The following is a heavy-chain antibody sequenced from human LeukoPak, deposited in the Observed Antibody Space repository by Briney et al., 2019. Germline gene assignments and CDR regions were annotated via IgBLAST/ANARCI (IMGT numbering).Heavy chain of an antibody. CDR1: GFTFSSYE. J-gene: IGHJ3*02. V-gene: IGHV4-34*01. CDR3: ARAWNLKNDAFDI. D-gene: IGHD1-7*01. CDR2: INHSGST. Sequence: PGGSLRLSCAASGFTFSSYEMNWVRQAPGKGLEWIGGINHSGSTNYNPSLKSRVTISVDTSKNQFSLKLSSVTAADTAVYYCARAWNLKNDAFDIWGQGTMVTVSS.